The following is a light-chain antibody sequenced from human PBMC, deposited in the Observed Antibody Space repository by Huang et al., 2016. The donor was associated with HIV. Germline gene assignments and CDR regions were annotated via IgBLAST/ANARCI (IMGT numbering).Light chain of an antibody. Sequence: EIVMTQSPATLSVSPGERATLSCRASQSLSTNLAWYQQKSGQAPRLLIYGASTRATGIPARVSGSGSGTEFTLTISSLESEDFAVYYCQQYNNWPLTFGGGTKVEIK. J-gene: IGKJ4*01. V-gene: IGKV3-15*01. CDR3: QQYNNWPLT. CDR1: QSLSTN. CDR2: GAS.